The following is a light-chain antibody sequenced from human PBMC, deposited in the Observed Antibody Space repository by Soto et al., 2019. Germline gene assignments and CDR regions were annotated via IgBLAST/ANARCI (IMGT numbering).Light chain of an antibody. Sequence: DIQMTQSPSTLSASVGDRVIITCRASQSISSRVAWYQQKPGKAPKLLIYKASTLESEVPSRFSGSESGTEFTLTISSLQPDDFATYYCQQYNLYWTFGQGTKVEIK. CDR2: KAS. V-gene: IGKV1-5*03. J-gene: IGKJ1*01. CDR1: QSISSR. CDR3: QQYNLYWT.